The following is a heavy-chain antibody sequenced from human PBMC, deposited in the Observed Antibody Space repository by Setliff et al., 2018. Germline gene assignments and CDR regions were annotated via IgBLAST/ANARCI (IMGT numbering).Heavy chain of an antibody. CDR1: GFTVSSFS. V-gene: IGHV3-30*03. D-gene: IGHD6-13*01. Sequence: GGSLRLSCAASGFTVSSFSMHWVRQAPVKGLDWVATLSDDGSNEFYADSVKGRFTISRDNSKNTLFLQMNSLRPEDTAVYYCARDCRVGWVFTYGMDVWGQGTLVTVSS. CDR3: ARDCRVGWVFTYGMDV. CDR2: LSDDGSNE. J-gene: IGHJ6*02.